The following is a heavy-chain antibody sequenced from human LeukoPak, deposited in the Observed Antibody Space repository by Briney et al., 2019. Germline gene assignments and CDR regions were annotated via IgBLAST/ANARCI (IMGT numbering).Heavy chain of an antibody. V-gene: IGHV4-30-2*01. CDR3: ARDRGSRVPAGDFDY. D-gene: IGHD2-2*01. Sequence: LSLTCTVSGGSISSGGYYWSWIRQPPGKGLEWIGYIYHSGSTYYNPSLKSRVTISVDRSKNQFSLKLSSVTAADTAVYYCARDRGSRVPAGDFDYWGQGTLVTVSS. CDR1: GGSISSGGYY. CDR2: IYHSGST. J-gene: IGHJ4*02.